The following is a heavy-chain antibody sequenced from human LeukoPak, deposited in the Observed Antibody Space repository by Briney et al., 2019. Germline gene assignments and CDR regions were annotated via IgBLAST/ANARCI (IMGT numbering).Heavy chain of an antibody. CDR3: AREHYGGNSGSGDY. CDR1: GGSISSSSYY. J-gene: IGHJ4*02. V-gene: IGHV4-39*07. D-gene: IGHD4-23*01. CDR2: IYYSGST. Sequence: SETLSLTCTVSGGSISSSSYYWGWLRQPPGKGLEWIGSIYYSGSTYYNPSLKSRVTISVDTSKNQFSLKLSSVTAADTAVYYCAREHYGGNSGSGDYWGQGTLVTVSS.